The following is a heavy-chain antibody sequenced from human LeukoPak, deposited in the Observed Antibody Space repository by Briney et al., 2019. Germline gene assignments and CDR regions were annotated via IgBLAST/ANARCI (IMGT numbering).Heavy chain of an antibody. CDR3: ARHGGYYYGMDV. J-gene: IGHJ6*02. D-gene: IGHD3-16*01. V-gene: IGHV4-34*01. CDR2: INHSEST. CDR1: GGSFSGYY. Sequence: SETLSLTCAVYGGSFSGYYWSWIPQPPGKGLEWIGEINHSESTNYNPSLKSRVTISVDTSKNQFSLKLSSVTAADTAVYYCARHGGYYYGMDVWGQGTTVTVSS.